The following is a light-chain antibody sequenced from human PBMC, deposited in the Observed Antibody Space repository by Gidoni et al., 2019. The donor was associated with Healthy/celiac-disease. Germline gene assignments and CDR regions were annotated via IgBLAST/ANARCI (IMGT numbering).Light chain of an antibody. V-gene: IGKV1-5*03. CDR2: KAS. J-gene: IGKJ2*02. Sequence: IQMTQSPSTLSASVVDRVTITCRASQSISSWLDWYQQKPGKAPKLLIYKASSLESGVLSRFSGSGSGTEFTLTISSMQPDDFATYYCQQYNSYCTFGQGTKLEIK. CDR1: QSISSW. CDR3: QQYNSYCT.